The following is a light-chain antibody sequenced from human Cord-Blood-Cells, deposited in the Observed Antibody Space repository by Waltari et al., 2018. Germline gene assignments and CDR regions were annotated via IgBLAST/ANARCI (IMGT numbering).Light chain of an antibody. CDR2: GNS. Sequence: QSLLTQPPSLSGPPGQRITISCTGCSSHLGARYTVHWSQQLPGTAPKLLIYGNSNRPSGVPDRFSGSKSGTSASLAITGLQAEDEADYYCQSYDSSLSGWVFGGGTKLTVL. V-gene: IGLV1-40*01. CDR1: SSHLGARYT. J-gene: IGLJ3*02. CDR3: QSYDSSLSGWV.